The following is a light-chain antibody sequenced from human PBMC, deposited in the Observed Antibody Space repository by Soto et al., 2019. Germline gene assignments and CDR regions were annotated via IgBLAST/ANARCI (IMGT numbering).Light chain of an antibody. V-gene: IGLV4-69*01. CDR2: LNSDGSH. CDR1: SGHSSYA. J-gene: IGLJ1*01. Sequence: QPVLTQSPSASASLGASVKLTCTLSSGHSSYAIAWHQQQPEKGPRYLMKLNSDGSHSKGDAIPDRFSGSSSGAERYLTVSNAQAEDEADYHCQTRGPGIQVFGTGTKLTVL. CDR3: QTRGPGIQV.